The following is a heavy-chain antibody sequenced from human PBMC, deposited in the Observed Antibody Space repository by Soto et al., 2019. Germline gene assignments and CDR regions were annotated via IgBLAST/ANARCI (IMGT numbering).Heavy chain of an antibody. J-gene: IGHJ4*02. V-gene: IGHV1-2*04. CDR2: INPNSGGT. Sequence: QVQLVQSGAEVKKPGASVKVSCKASGYTFTGYYMHWVRQAPGQGLEWMGWINPNSGGTNYAQKVQGWVTMTRDTSISTAYRELSRLRSDDTAVYYCARSEGRDYDFWSGLDYWGQGTLVTVSS. CDR1: GYTFTGYY. D-gene: IGHD3-3*01. CDR3: ARSEGRDYDFWSGLDY.